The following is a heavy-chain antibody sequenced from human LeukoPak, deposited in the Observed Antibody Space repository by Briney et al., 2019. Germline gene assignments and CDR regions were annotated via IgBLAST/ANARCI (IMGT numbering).Heavy chain of an antibody. J-gene: IGHJ4*02. V-gene: IGHV4-30-2*01. CDR2: IYHSGST. CDR1: GGSISSGGYS. D-gene: IGHD6-19*01. CDR3: ARGQGPVAFGY. Sequence: PSETLSLTCAVSGGSISSGGYSWSWIRQPPGKGLEWIGYIYHSGSTYYNPSLKSRVTISVDRSKNQFSLKLSSVTAADTAVYYCARGQGPVAFGYWGQGTLVTVSS.